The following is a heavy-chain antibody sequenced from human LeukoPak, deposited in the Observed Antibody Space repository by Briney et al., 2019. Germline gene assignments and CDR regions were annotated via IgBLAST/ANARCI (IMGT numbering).Heavy chain of an antibody. D-gene: IGHD5-18*01. CDR1: GYTFTSYY. Sequence: ASVKVSCKASGYTFTSYYMHWVRQAPGQGLEWMGIINPSGGSTSYAQKFQGRVTMTRDTSTSTAYMELRSLRSDDTAVYYCARALPTRGYSYGNENWFDPWGQGTLVTVSS. J-gene: IGHJ5*02. CDR3: ARALPTRGYSYGNENWFDP. CDR2: INPSGGST. V-gene: IGHV1-46*01.